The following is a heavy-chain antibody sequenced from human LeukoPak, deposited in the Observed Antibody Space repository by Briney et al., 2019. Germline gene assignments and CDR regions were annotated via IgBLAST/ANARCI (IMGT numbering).Heavy chain of an antibody. D-gene: IGHD1-26*01. V-gene: IGHV3-48*03. Sequence: GGSLRLSCAASGFTISSYEMNWVRQAPGKGLEWVSYISSGSTIYYADSVKGRFTISRDNAKNSLYLQMNSLRAEDTAVYYCARAESYHDAFDIWGQGTMVTVSS. CDR1: GFTISSYE. CDR2: ISSGSTI. CDR3: ARAESYHDAFDI. J-gene: IGHJ3*02.